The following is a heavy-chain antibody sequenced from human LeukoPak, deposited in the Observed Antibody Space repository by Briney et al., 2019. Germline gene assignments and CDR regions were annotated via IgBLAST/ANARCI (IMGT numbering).Heavy chain of an antibody. CDR2: ISWTSGNI. V-gene: IGHV3-9*01. Sequence: GRSLRLSCAASGFKFDDHAMHWVRQAPGKGLEWVSTISWTSGNILYADSVKGRFTISRDNAKNSLYLQMSSLKTEDTALYYCAKGPLYDSTGYYNWFDPWGQGTLVTVSS. D-gene: IGHD3-22*01. CDR3: AKGPLYDSTGYYNWFDP. J-gene: IGHJ5*02. CDR1: GFKFDDHA.